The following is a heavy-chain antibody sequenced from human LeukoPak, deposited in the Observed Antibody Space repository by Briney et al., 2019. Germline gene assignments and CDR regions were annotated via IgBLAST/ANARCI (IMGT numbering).Heavy chain of an antibody. CDR2: IYYSGST. CDR1: GGSISSYY. V-gene: IGHV4-59*01. Sequence: SETLSLTCTVSGGSISSYYWSWIRQPPGKGLEWIGYIYYSGSTNYNPSLKSRVTISVDTSKNQFSLKLSSVTAADTAVYYCARGTYYDFWLLDYWGQGTLVTVSS. D-gene: IGHD3-3*01. CDR3: ARGTYYDFWLLDY. J-gene: IGHJ4*02.